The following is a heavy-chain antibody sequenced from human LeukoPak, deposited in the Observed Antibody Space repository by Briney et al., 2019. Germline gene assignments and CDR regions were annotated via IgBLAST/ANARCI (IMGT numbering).Heavy chain of an antibody. J-gene: IGHJ4*02. CDR2: IYTSGCI. V-gene: IGHV4-61*02. CDR3: ARGNSGVFDY. Sequence: SETLSLTCTVSGGSISGGSYYWSWIRQPAGKGLEWIGRIYTSGCINYNPSLKSRVTISVDTPKNQFSLKLSSVTAADTALYYCARGNSGVFDYWGQGALVTVSS. D-gene: IGHD4-23*01. CDR1: GGSISGGSYY.